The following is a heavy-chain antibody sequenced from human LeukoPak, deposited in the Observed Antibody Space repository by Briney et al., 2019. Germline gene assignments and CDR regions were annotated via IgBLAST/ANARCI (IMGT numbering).Heavy chain of an antibody. D-gene: IGHD4-23*01. V-gene: IGHV3-48*01. J-gene: IGHJ4*02. CDR1: GFTFSSYW. CDR2: ISSSSSTI. Sequence: PGGSLRLSCAASGFTFSSYWMSWVRQAGGKGREWVSYISSSSSTIYYADSVKGRFTISRDNTKNSLYLQMNSLRAEDTALYHCARYMGRWSRWRPFDYWGQGTLVTVSS. CDR3: ARYMGRWSRWRPFDY.